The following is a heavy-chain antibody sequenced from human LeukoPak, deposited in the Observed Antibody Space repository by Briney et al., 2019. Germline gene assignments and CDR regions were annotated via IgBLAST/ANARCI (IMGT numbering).Heavy chain of an antibody. CDR2: INPNSGGT. D-gene: IGHD2-2*01. V-gene: IGHV1-2*02. CDR1: GYTFTGYY. Sequence: ASVKVSCKASGYTFTGYYMHWVRQAPGQGLEWMGWINPNSGGTNYAQKFQGRVTMTTDTSTSTAYMELRSLRSDDTAVYYCARDGQPIVVVPAAIWFDPWGQGTLVTVSS. J-gene: IGHJ5*02. CDR3: ARDGQPIVVVPAAIWFDP.